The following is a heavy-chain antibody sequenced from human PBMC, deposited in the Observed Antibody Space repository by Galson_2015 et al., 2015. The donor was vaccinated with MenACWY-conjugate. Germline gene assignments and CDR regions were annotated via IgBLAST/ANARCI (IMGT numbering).Heavy chain of an antibody. V-gene: IGHV4-61*08. Sequence: SETLSLTCPVSGGSASSSGYYWTWLRQPPGKGLERIGLIYDSGTTKYNPSLKGRVTISLDTSKNQVSLKLSSVTAADTAVYYCAREFSYWGQGTLVTVSS. CDR1: GGSASSSGYY. CDR2: IYDSGTT. D-gene: IGHD2/OR15-2a*01. CDR3: AREFSY. J-gene: IGHJ4*02.